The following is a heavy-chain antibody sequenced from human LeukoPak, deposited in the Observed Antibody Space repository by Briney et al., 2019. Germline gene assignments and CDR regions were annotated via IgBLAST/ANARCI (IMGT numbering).Heavy chain of an antibody. D-gene: IGHD5-18*01. J-gene: IGHJ3*02. V-gene: IGHV4-34*01. CDR3: ARSRSGYSYDHAAFEI. CDR1: GGSFSGYY. CDR2: INHSGST. Sequence: SETLSLTCAVYGGSFSGYYWSWIRQPPGKGLEWIGEINHSGSTNYNPSLKSRVTIPVDTSKSQFSLKLSSVTAADTAVYYCARSRSGYSYDHAAFEIWGQGTMVTVSS.